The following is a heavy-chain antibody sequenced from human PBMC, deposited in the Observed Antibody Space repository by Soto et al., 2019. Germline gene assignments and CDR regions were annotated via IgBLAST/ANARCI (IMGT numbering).Heavy chain of an antibody. CDR3: ARERMEWLLFYYYGMDV. Sequence: ASVKVSCKASGYTFTSYGISWVRQAPGQGLEWMGWNSAYNGNTNYAQKLQGRVTMTTDTSTSTAYMELRSLRSDDTAVYYCARERMEWLLFYYYGMDVWGQGTTVTVSS. D-gene: IGHD3-3*01. J-gene: IGHJ6*02. CDR2: NSAYNGNT. V-gene: IGHV1-18*01. CDR1: GYTFTSYG.